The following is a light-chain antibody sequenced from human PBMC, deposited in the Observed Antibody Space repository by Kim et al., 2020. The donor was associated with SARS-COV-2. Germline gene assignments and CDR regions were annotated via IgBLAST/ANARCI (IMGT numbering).Light chain of an antibody. CDR3: QVWDSSFWM. CDR1: SIGGKY. V-gene: IGLV3-9*01. Sequence: SVALGQTARITCGGNSIGGKYVPWYQQKAGKAPMLVIYRDTSRPSEIPERFSGSNSGNTATLTITRAKVEDEADYYCQVWDSSFWMFGGGTQLTVL. J-gene: IGLJ3*02. CDR2: RDT.